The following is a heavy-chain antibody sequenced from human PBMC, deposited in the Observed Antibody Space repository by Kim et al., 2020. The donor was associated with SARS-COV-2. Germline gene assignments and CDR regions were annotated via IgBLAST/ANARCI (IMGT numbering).Heavy chain of an antibody. J-gene: IGHJ5*02. CDR2: IYYRGST. CDR3: ARHIEITIFGVVITPGWFDP. V-gene: IGHV4-39*01. CDR1: GGSISSSSYY. Sequence: SETLSLTCTVSGGSISSSSYYWGWIRQPPGKGLEWIGSIYYRGSTYYNPSLKRRVTISVDTSKNQFSLKLSSVTAADTAVYYCARHIEITIFGVVITPGWFDPWGQGTLVTVSS. D-gene: IGHD3-3*01.